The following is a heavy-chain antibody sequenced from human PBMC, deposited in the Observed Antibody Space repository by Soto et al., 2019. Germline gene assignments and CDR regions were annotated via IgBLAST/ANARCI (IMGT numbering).Heavy chain of an antibody. V-gene: IGHV3-53*01. CDR2: IYSGGST. D-gene: IGHD3-10*01. CDR1: GFTVRSNY. J-gene: IGHJ4*02. CDR3: ASDTMVRGVIGYY. Sequence: GGSLRLSCVASGFTVRSNYMSWVRQAPGKGLEWVSVIYSGGSTSYADSVKGRFTISRDNSKNTLYLQLNSLRAEDTAVYYCASDTMVRGVIGYYWGKGTLVTVSS.